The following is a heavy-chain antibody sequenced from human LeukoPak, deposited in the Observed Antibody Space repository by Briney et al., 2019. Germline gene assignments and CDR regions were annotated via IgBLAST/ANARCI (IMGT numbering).Heavy chain of an antibody. CDR2: ISGSGGNT. J-gene: IGHJ5*01. CDR1: GLTFSFYA. Sequence: GGSLRLSCVASGLTFSFYALSWVRQAPGKGLEWVSGISGSGGNTYYADSVKGRFTISRDNSKNTLYLQMNSLRGEDTAAYYCAKDAVRGSGRINWFDSWGQGTLVTVSS. V-gene: IGHV3-23*01. CDR3: AKDAVRGSGRINWFDS. D-gene: IGHD3-10*01.